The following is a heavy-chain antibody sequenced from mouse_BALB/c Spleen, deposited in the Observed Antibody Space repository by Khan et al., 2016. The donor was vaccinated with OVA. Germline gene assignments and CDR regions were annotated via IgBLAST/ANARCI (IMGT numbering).Heavy chain of an antibody. CDR2: ISYSGST. J-gene: IGHJ4*01. D-gene: IGHD4-1*01. V-gene: IGHV3-2*02. Sequence: EVKLLESGPGLVKPSQSLSLTCTVAGYSITSDYAWNWIRQFPGNKLEWMGYISYSGSTGYNPSLKSRISIPRDTSKNQFFLQLNSVTTEDTATXYCASELGRYYAMDYWGQGTSVTVSS. CDR3: ASELGRYYAMDY. CDR1: GYSITSDYA.